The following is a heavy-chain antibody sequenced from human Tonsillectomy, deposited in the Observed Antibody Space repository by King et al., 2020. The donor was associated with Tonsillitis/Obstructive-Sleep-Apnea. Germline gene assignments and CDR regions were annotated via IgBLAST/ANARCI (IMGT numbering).Heavy chain of an antibody. J-gene: IGHJ3*02. CDR1: YGSINTYS. CDR3: ASSSRVLWSAPANDPFDI. Sequence: VQLQESGPGLVKPSETLSLTCTVSYGSINTYSWSWIRQPPGKGLEWLGNIYNSGCSNYNPSLESRVTITVDTSNNQFSLKLTSLTSPATAVYFCASSSRVLWSAPANDPFDIWGQGTMVTVSS. CDR2: IYNSGCS. V-gene: IGHV4-59*01. D-gene: IGHD3-3*01.